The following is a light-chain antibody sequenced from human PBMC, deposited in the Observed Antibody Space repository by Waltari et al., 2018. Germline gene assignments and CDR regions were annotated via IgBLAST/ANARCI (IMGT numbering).Light chain of an antibody. Sequence: VMTQSPATLSLFPGERAVLSCWASQSIETTLAWFQQKPGQAPRLLISGASTRATNVPTRFSGSGAGTAFTLTISSLQSEDFAVYYCQQYNNWPPWTFGPGTKVEIK. CDR2: GAS. CDR3: QQYNNWPPWT. CDR1: QSIETT. J-gene: IGKJ1*01. V-gene: IGKV3-15*01.